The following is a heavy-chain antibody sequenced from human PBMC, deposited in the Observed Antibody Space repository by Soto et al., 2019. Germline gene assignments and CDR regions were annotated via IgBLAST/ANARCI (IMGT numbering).Heavy chain of an antibody. Sequence: EVQLVESGGGLVQPGGSLRLSCAASGFDFSKSWIHWVRQGPGKGLVWVSHINSDGSGTTYADSVKGRFTISRDNAKNIVYMQINSLRAEDTAVYYCAKDTASAMDVWGQGTTVTVSS. D-gene: IGHD2-15*01. CDR3: AKDTASAMDV. CDR2: INSDGSGT. V-gene: IGHV3-74*01. J-gene: IGHJ6*02. CDR1: GFDFSKSW.